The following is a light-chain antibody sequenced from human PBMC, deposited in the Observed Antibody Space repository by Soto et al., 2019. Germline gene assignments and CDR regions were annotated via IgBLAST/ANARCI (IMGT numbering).Light chain of an antibody. V-gene: IGLV1-51*01. Sequence: QSVLTQPPSMSAAPGQMVAISCSGTSSNIGDNSVSWYQHFPGTAPKVLIYDNNRRPSGIPDRFSGSKSGTSATLTIIGLQTGDEADSYCATCDSALSAGVFGGGTKLTVL. CDR2: DNN. CDR1: SSNIGDNS. J-gene: IGLJ3*02. CDR3: ATCDSALSAGV.